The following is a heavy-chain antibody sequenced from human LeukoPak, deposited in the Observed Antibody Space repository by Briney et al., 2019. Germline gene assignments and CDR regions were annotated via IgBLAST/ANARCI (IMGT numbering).Heavy chain of an antibody. Sequence: GESLKISCKGSGYSFTSYWISWVRQMPGKGLEWMGRIDPSDSYTNYSPSFQGHVTISADKSISTGYLQWSSLKASDTAMYYCASSIVVVPAATIDYWGQGTLVTVSS. CDR1: GYSFTSYW. CDR2: IDPSDSYT. V-gene: IGHV5-10-1*01. D-gene: IGHD2-2*01. J-gene: IGHJ4*02. CDR3: ASSIVVVPAATIDY.